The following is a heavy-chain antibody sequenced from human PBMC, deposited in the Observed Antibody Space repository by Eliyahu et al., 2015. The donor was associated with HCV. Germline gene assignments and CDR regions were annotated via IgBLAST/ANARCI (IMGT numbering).Heavy chain of an antibody. Sequence: QVQLVESGGGLVKPGGSLRLSCAAXGFMFSXYXMTWXRQAPGKGLXLVSYXSGNGSIYYADSAKGRFTISRDNAKNSLSLHMNSLRAEDTSLYYCARLRVTGDWDTCYFDVWGRGTLVTVSS. CDR3: ARLRVTGDWDTCYFDV. CDR1: GFMFSXYX. J-gene: IGHJ2*01. CDR2: XSGNGSI. V-gene: IGHV3-11*04. D-gene: IGHD7-27*01.